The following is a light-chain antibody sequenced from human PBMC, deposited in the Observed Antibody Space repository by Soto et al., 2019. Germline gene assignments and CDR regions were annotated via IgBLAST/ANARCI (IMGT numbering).Light chain of an antibody. Sequence: DIQMTQSPSSLSASVGDRVTMTCRASQSVISYLNWYQQRPGKAPKLLIYAASRLKSGVPSRFSGSGSGTDFTLTISSLQPEDFATYYCQQSHSSRYTFGQGTKLEI. CDR1: QSVISY. V-gene: IGKV1-39*01. CDR2: AAS. J-gene: IGKJ2*01. CDR3: QQSHSSRYT.